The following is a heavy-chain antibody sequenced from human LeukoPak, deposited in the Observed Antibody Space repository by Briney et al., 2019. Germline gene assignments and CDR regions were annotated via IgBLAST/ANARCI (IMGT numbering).Heavy chain of an antibody. Sequence: GASVKVSCKASGYTFTSYDINWVRQATGQGLEWMGWMNPNSGNTNYAQKLQGRVTMTTDTSTSTAYMELRSLRSDDTAVYYCARVLAAAGTNYFDYWGQGTLVTVSS. D-gene: IGHD6-13*01. CDR2: MNPNSGNT. CDR3: ARVLAAAGTNYFDY. J-gene: IGHJ4*02. CDR1: GYTFTSYD. V-gene: IGHV1-18*01.